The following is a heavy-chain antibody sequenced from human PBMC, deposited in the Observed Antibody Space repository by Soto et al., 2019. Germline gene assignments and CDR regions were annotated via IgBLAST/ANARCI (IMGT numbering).Heavy chain of an antibody. D-gene: IGHD2-21*01. CDR2: ISYDGSSK. CDR3: AKSHTYWSPTSYFSHDGPGP. J-gene: IGHJ5*02. Sequence: GGSLTLSCSASRFTFSRYGLNWVRPVPGKGLEWVAVISYDGSSKYYGDSVRGRFTISRDNSKNIFYLQMNSLRPEDAAIYYCAKSHTYWSPTSYFSHDGPGPWAPRT. V-gene: IGHV3-30*18. CDR1: RFTFSRYG.